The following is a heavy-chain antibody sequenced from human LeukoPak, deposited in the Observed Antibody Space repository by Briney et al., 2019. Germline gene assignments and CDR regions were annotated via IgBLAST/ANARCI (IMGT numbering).Heavy chain of an antibody. CDR1: GFVFSTYW. D-gene: IGHD6-13*01. V-gene: IGHV3-48*04. J-gene: IGHJ4*02. CDR2: ISTSGSTI. CDR3: ATSRGSWPDYFDY. Sequence: PGGSLRLSCAASGFVFSTYWMSWVRQAPGKGLDWVSYISTSGSTIYYADSVKGRFTISRDNAKNSLYLQMNSLRAEDTAVYYCATSRGSWPDYFDYWGQGTLVTVSS.